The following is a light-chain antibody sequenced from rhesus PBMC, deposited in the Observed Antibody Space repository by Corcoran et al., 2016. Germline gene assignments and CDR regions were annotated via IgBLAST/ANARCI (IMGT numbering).Light chain of an antibody. J-gene: IGKJ2*01. V-gene: IGKV1-69*01. CDR1: QAISDW. CDR2: RAS. Sequence: DIQMTQSPSSLSASVGDRVTISCRASQAISDWLAWYQQKPGKTPKLLIYRASSLETGVPSRFSGGGSGTVFHLTIRSLQPEDIATYYCQQHDTSPYSFGQGTKVEIK. CDR3: QQHDTSPYS.